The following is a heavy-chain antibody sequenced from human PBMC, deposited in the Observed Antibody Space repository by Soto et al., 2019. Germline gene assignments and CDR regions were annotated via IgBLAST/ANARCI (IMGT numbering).Heavy chain of an antibody. CDR2: MHYSGNT. CDR1: GASTTTNYY. D-gene: IGHD6-13*01. J-gene: IGHJ6*02. V-gene: IGHV4-39*01. Sequence: PSETLSLTCTVSGASTTTNYYWGWIRQPPGKGLELIASMHYSGNTNYSPSLKGRVNVSVDTSKNQFSLKLKSVTAADTAVYYCARHVGGLYSSTWPPYGLDVWGQGTTVTVSS. CDR3: ARHVGGLYSSTWPPYGLDV.